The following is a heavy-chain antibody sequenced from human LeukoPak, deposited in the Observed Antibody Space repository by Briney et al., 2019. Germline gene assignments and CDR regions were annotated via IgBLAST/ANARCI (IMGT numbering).Heavy chain of an antibody. V-gene: IGHV1-2*02. CDR3: ARIRGGNNYHFDY. D-gene: IGHD1-26*01. J-gene: IGHJ4*02. CDR2: INPNSGAT. Sequence: ASVKVSFKSSGYTFTDYYIHGVRQPPGQGLEWMGWINPNSGATNYAQKFQGRVTMTKDTSISTGYMELSRLRSDDTAVYYCARIRGGNNYHFDYWGQGTLLTVSS. CDR1: GYTFTDYY.